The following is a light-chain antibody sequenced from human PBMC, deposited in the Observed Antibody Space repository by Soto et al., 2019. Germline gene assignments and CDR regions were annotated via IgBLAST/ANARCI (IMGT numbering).Light chain of an antibody. CDR1: QSVSSSY. CDR3: QQYGSSPGT. CDR2: GAS. J-gene: IGKJ1*01. V-gene: IGKV3-20*01. Sequence: EIALTQSPGTLSLSPGERATLSCRPSQSVSSSYLAWYQQKPGQAPRLLIYGASSRATGIPDRFSGSGSGTDFTLTISRLEPEDFAVYYCQQYGSSPGTFGQGTKVEIK.